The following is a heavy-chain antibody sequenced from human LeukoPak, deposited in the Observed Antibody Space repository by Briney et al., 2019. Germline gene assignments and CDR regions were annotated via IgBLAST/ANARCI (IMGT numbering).Heavy chain of an antibody. Sequence: GGSLRLSCAASGFTFSSYSMNWVRQAPGKGLEWVSSISSSSSYIYYADSVKGRFTISRDNAKNSLYLQMNSLRAEDTAVYYCAKGHKYYYDSSGTYYFDYWGQGTLVTVSS. CDR3: AKGHKYYYDSSGTYYFDY. CDR1: GFTFSSYS. V-gene: IGHV3-21*04. CDR2: ISSSSSYI. J-gene: IGHJ4*02. D-gene: IGHD3-22*01.